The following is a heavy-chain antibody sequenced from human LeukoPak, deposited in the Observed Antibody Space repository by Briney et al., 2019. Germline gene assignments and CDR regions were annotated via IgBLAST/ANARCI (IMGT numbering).Heavy chain of an antibody. D-gene: IGHD2-2*01. Sequence: ASVKVSCKVSGYTLTELSMHWVRQAPGKGLEWMGGFDPEDGETIYAQKFQGRVTMTEDTSTDTACMELSSLRSEDTAVYYCATAPCSTSCYRHWFDPWGQGTLVTVSS. CDR2: FDPEDGET. V-gene: IGHV1-24*01. CDR3: ATAPCSTSCYRHWFDP. J-gene: IGHJ5*02. CDR1: GYTLTELS.